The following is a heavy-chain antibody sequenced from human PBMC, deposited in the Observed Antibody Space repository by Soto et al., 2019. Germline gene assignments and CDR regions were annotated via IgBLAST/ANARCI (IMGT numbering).Heavy chain of an antibody. CDR2: INHSRST. D-gene: IGHD3-10*01. J-gene: IGHJ6*02. V-gene: IGHV4-34*01. Sequence: QVQLQQWGAGLLKPSETLSLTCAVYGGSFSGYYWSCIRQPPGKGLEWIGEINHSRSTNYNPSLKSRVTISVDTSKNQFSLKLSSVTAADTAVYYCARVSGIYYYGMDVWGQGTTVTVSS. CDR3: ARVSGIYYYGMDV. CDR1: GGSFSGYY.